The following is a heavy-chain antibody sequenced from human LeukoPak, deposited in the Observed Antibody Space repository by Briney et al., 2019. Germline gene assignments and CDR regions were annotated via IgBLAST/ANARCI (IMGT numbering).Heavy chain of an antibody. J-gene: IGHJ6*03. V-gene: IGHV4-38-2*02. Sequence: SETLSLTCTVSGYSISSGYYWGWIRPPPGKGLEWIGSIYHSGSTYYNPSLKSRVTISVDTSKNQFSLKLSSVTAADTAVYYCARQDIVVVVAATPDDYYYYIDVWGKGTTVTVSS. CDR2: IYHSGST. D-gene: IGHD2-15*01. CDR1: GYSISSGYY. CDR3: ARQDIVVVVAATPDDYYYYIDV.